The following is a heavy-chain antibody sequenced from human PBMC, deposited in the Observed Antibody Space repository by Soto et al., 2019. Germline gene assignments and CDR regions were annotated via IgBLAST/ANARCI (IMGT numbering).Heavy chain of an antibody. CDR1: GGTFSSYA. Sequence: QVQLVQSGAEVKKPGSSVKVSCKASGGTFSSYAISWVRQAPGQGLEWMGGIIPIFGTANYAQKFQGRVTITADESTSTAYMELSSLRSEDTAVYYCARTEAGGWSIGVGAFDIWGQGTMVTVSS. J-gene: IGHJ3*02. V-gene: IGHV1-69*01. CDR2: IIPIFGTA. D-gene: IGHD6-19*01. CDR3: ARTEAGGWSIGVGAFDI.